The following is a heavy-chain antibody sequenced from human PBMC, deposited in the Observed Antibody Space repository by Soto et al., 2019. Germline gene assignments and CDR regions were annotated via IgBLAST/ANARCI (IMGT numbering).Heavy chain of an antibody. J-gene: IGHJ5*02. CDR3: ARAMVVTQNWFDP. Sequence: SETLSLTCTVSGGSISSISYYWGWIRQPPGKGLEWIGYIYYSGSTYYNPSLKSRVTISVDTSKNQFSLKLSSVTAADTAVYYCARAMVVTQNWFDPWGQGTLVTVSS. V-gene: IGHV4-30-4*08. CDR1: GGSISSISYY. D-gene: IGHD2-21*02. CDR2: IYYSGST.